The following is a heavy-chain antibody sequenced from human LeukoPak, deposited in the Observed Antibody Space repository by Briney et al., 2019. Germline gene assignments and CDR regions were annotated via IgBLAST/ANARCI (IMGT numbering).Heavy chain of an antibody. J-gene: IGHJ4*02. CDR3: ARGKLPGVY. CDR1: GGSISSYH. D-gene: IGHD5-24*01. V-gene: IGHV4-59*01. Sequence: SETLSLTCTVSGGSISSYHWSWIRQPPGKGLEWIGYIYYSGSTNYNPSLKSRVTISVDTSKNQFSLKLSSVAAADTAVYYCARGKLPGVYWGQGTLVTVSS. CDR2: IYYSGST.